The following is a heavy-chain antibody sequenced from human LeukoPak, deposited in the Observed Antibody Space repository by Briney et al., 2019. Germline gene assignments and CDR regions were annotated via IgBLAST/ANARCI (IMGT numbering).Heavy chain of an antibody. CDR3: ARAKVSSSRWTDAFDI. Sequence: GGSLRLSCAASGFTFSSYGMHWVRQAPGKGLEWVAFIRYDGSNKYYADSVKGRFTISRDNSKNTLYLQMNSLRSDDTAVYYRARAKVSSSRWTDAFDIWGQGTMVTVSS. D-gene: IGHD5/OR15-5a*01. V-gene: IGHV3-30*02. J-gene: IGHJ3*02. CDR2: IRYDGSNK. CDR1: GFTFSSYG.